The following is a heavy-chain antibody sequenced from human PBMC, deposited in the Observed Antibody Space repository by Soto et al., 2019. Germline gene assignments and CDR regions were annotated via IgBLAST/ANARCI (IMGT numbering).Heavy chain of an antibody. CDR1: GYTFTSYY. CDR2: INPSGGST. D-gene: IGHD2-2*01. J-gene: IGHJ6*02. CDR3: ARDRIVVVPAATSITNYYYYYYGMDV. Sequence: ASVKVSCKASGYTFTSYYMHCVRQAPGQGLEWMGIINPSGGSTSYAQKFQGRVTMTRDTSTSTVYMELSSLRSEDTAVYYCARDRIVVVPAATSITNYYYYYYGMDVWGQGTTVTVSS. V-gene: IGHV1-46*01.